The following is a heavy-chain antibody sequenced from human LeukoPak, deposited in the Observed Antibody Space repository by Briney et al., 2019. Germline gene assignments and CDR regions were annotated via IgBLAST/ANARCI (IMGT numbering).Heavy chain of an antibody. V-gene: IGHV4-59*08. Sequence: SETLSLTCSVSGSSMNLYSWNWIRQSPGKGLEWIAYMYYSGTTNYNPSLENRAAISLDLSRHQFSLRLNSVTAADTAIYFCARRKRGSGGPFDYWGQGTLVTVSS. CDR1: GSSMNLYS. CDR3: ARRKRGSGGPFDY. D-gene: IGHD6-19*01. CDR2: MYYSGTT. J-gene: IGHJ4*02.